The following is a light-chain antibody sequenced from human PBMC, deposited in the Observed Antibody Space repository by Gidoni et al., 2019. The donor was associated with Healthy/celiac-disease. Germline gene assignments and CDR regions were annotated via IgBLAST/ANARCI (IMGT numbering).Light chain of an antibody. V-gene: IGKV1-5*03. CDR2: KAS. CDR3: QQYNSYCS. CDR1: QSISSW. J-gene: IGKJ2*04. Sequence: DIQMTQSPSTLSASVGDRVTITCRASQSISSWLAWYQQKPGKAPKLLISKASSLESGVPSRFGGSGSGTEFTLTISSLQPDDFATYYCQQYNSYCSFGQGTKLEIK.